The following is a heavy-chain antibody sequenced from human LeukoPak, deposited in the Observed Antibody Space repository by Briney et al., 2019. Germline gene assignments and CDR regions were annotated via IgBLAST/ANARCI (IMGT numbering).Heavy chain of an antibody. CDR3: ASPSYGGVLNLNFDY. D-gene: IGHD4-23*01. Sequence: ASVKVSCKASGGTFSSYAISWVRQAPGQGLEWMGGIIPIFGTANYAQKFQGRVTITTDESTSTAYMELSSLRSEDTAVYYCASPSYGGVLNLNFDYWGQGTLVTVSS. J-gene: IGHJ4*02. V-gene: IGHV1-69*05. CDR1: GGTFSSYA. CDR2: IIPIFGTA.